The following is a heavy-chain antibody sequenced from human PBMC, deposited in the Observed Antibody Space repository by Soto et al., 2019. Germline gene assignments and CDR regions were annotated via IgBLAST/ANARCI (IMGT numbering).Heavy chain of an antibody. CDR2: ISAYNGNT. CDR1: GYTFTSYG. J-gene: IGHJ4*02. D-gene: IGHD3-16*01. Sequence: QVQLVQSGAEVKKPGASVKVSCKASGYTFTSYGISWVRQAPGQALEWRGWISAYNGNTNYAQKLQGRVTMTTDTTTKTAYRELRRLRSHDTEVYYCARDAGVSGELYYWGQGTLVTVSS. CDR3: ARDAGVSGELYY. V-gene: IGHV1-18*01.